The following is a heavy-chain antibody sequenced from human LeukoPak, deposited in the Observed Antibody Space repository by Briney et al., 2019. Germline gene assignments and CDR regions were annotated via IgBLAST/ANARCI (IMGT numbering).Heavy chain of an antibody. D-gene: IGHD3-9*01. CDR2: INSGGDYK. J-gene: IGHJ4*02. Sequence: GGSLRLSCAASGFTFSSYAMSWVRQAPGKGLEWVSSINSGGDYKYYADSVKGRFTTSRDNAKNSLSLQLISLRVEDTAIYYCARGHYDVLASSYKWTPDYWGQGTLVTVSS. CDR1: GFTFSSYA. V-gene: IGHV3-21*01. CDR3: ARGHYDVLASSYKWTPDY.